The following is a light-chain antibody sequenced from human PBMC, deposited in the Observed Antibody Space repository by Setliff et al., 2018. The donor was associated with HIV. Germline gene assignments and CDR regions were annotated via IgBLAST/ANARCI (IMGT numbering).Light chain of an antibody. Sequence: QSALAQPRSVSGSPGQSITISCTGTSSDVGGYKYVSWYQQHPGRAPKLIIYDVNSRPSGISRRFSGSKSGSTASLTISGLQAEDEADYYCNSFTGTGTYVFGTGTKVTVL. CDR2: DVN. CDR1: SSDVGGYKY. V-gene: IGLV2-14*03. J-gene: IGLJ1*01. CDR3: NSFTGTGTYV.